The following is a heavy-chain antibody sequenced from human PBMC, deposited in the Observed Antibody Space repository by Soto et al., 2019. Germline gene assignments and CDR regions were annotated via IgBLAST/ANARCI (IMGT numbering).Heavy chain of an antibody. CDR3: AKEMGPNWNVFDY. J-gene: IGHJ4*02. CDR2: ISGSGGGT. D-gene: IGHD1-1*01. Sequence: EVQLLESGGGLVEPGGSLRLSCAASGFTFSNFGMSWVRQAPGKGLEWVSVISGSGGGTYYADSVRGRFTTSRDNSKNTLFLQMNSLRAEDTAVYYCAKEMGPNWNVFDYWGQGTLATVFS. CDR1: GFTFSNFG. V-gene: IGHV3-23*01.